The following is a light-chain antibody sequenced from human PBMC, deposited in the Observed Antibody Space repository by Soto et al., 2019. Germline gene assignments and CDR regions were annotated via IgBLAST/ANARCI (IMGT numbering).Light chain of an antibody. J-gene: IGKJ1*01. CDR3: QQYKSYPWT. Sequence: DIQLTQSPSTLSASLVYRVTIXFRASQSISSWLAWYQQKPGKAPKLLIYDASSLESGVPSRFSGSGSGTEFTLTISSLQPDDFATYYCQQYKSYPWTFGQGTKVDI. CDR1: QSISSW. V-gene: IGKV1-5*01. CDR2: DAS.